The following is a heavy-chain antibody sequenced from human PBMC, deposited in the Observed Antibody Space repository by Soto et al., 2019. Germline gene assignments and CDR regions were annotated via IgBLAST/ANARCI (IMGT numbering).Heavy chain of an antibody. Sequence: SETLSLTCTVSGGSISSSIYYWGWIRQPPGRGLEWIGEIYHSGSTNYNPSLKSRVTISVDKSKNQFSLKLSSVTAADTAVYYCARSYMVRGVANWFDPWGQGTLVTVSS. CDR3: ARSYMVRGVANWFDP. J-gene: IGHJ5*02. CDR2: IYHSGST. CDR1: GGSISSSIYY. V-gene: IGHV4-39*07. D-gene: IGHD3-10*01.